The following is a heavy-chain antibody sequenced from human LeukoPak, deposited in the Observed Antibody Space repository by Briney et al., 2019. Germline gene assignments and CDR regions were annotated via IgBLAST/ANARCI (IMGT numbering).Heavy chain of an antibody. Sequence: GGSLRLSCAASGFTFSDYYMSWIRQAPGKGLEWVSYISSSGSTIYYADSVKGRFTISRDDAKNSLYLQMTSLRAEDTAVYYCARVYTSSWYGDCWGQGTLVTVSS. CDR3: ARVYTSSWYGDC. D-gene: IGHD6-13*01. CDR2: ISSSGSTI. J-gene: IGHJ4*02. CDR1: GFTFSDYY. V-gene: IGHV3-11*04.